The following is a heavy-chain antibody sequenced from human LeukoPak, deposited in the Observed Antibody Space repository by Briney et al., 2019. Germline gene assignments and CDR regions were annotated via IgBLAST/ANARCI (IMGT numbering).Heavy chain of an antibody. J-gene: IGHJ4*02. Sequence: GGSLRLSCAASGFTFSSYAMSWVRQAPGKGLEWVSAIGGSGGSTYYADSVKGRFTISRDNSKNTLYLQMNSLRAEDTAVYYCAKDEIPLRYFDWLSYYFDYWGQGTLVTVSS. D-gene: IGHD3-9*01. CDR2: IGGSGGST. CDR1: GFTFSSYA. V-gene: IGHV3-23*01. CDR3: AKDEIPLRYFDWLSYYFDY.